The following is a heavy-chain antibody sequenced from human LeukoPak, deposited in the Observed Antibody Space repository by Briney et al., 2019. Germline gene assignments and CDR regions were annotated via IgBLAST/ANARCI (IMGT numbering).Heavy chain of an antibody. CDR2: ISAYNGNK. D-gene: IGHD5-24*01. J-gene: IGHJ2*01. CDR1: GYSLSSYG. Sequence: GASVKVSCKASGYSLSSYGIGWVRQAPGQGLEWVGWISAYNGNKNYAQNLQGRVTMTTDTATNTAYMELTSLRSDDTAVYYCRRRGLGETATAGXXXFDLWGRGTLVTVSS. CDR3: RRRGLGETATAGXXXFDL. V-gene: IGHV1-18*01.